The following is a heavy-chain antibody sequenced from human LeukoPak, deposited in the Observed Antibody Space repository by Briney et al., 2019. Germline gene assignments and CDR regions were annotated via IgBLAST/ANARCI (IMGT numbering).Heavy chain of an antibody. V-gene: IGHV3-21*01. D-gene: IGHD3-22*01. Sequence: GGSLRLSCTASGFTFSGYSMNWIRQATGKGLEWVSSFGTRSTSVYHAGSVKGRFAISRDNAKNSLYLQMNSLRAEDTALYYCAREVSEGFDFWGQGTLVTVSS. CDR2: FGTRSTSV. CDR3: AREVSEGFDF. J-gene: IGHJ4*02. CDR1: GFTFSGYS.